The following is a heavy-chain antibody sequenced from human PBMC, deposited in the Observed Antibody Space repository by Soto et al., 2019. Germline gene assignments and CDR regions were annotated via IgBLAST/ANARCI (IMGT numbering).Heavy chain of an antibody. J-gene: IGHJ4*02. D-gene: IGHD2-2*01. CDR1: GFTFSRYV. CDR3: ARVPDLDYCSRTSCLYYFDY. V-gene: IGHV3-23*01. Sequence: GGSLRLSCVASGFTFSRYVMSWVRQAPGKGLEWVSTINSNGDSTYYADSVKGRFTISRDNSKTSLYLQMNSLRAEDTAVYYCARVPDLDYCSRTSCLYYFDYWGQGALVTVSS. CDR2: INSNGDST.